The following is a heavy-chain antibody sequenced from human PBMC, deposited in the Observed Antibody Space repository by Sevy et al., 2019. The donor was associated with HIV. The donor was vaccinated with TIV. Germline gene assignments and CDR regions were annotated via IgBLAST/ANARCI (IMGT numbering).Heavy chain of an antibody. CDR3: ARDRGVGTSSYGMDV. Sequence: GGSLRLSCAASGFTFSSYGLSSYSMNWVRQAPGKGLEWVSSISSSSSYIFYADSVKGRFTISRDNAKNSVYLQMNSVRAEDTAVYYCARDRGVGTSSYGMDVWGQGTTVTVSS. J-gene: IGHJ6*02. CDR2: ISSSSSYI. D-gene: IGHD1-26*01. V-gene: IGHV3-21*01. CDR1: GFTFSSYGLSSYS.